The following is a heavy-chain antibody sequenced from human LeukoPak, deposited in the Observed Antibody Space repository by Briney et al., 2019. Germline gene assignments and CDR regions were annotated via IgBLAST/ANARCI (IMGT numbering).Heavy chain of an antibody. J-gene: IGHJ4*02. D-gene: IGHD3-3*01. CDR2: ISWNVYR. V-gene: IGHV2-5*01. CDR1: GFSLSTSGVG. Sequence: SGPTLVKPTQPLTLTCTFSGFSLSTSGVGVGWMRQPPVKALEWLALISWNVYRRYSPSLKSRLTITKDTAKNQVVLTMTNMDPVDTATYYCAHISAYDFWSGYYPYYFDYWGQGTLVTVSS. CDR3: AHISAYDFWSGYYPYYFDY.